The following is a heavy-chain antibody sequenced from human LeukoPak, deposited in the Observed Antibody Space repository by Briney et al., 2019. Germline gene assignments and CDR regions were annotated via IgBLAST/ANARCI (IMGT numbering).Heavy chain of an antibody. Sequence: GGSLRLSCAASGFTFSSNWMHWVRQAPGKGLVWVSRINEDGSTTNYADSVKGRSTIFRDNAKNTLYLQMNSLRAEDTAVYYCARDRAVAGLFDPWGQGTLVTVSS. J-gene: IGHJ5*02. CDR1: GFTFSSNW. CDR2: INEDGSTT. D-gene: IGHD6-19*01. CDR3: ARDRAVAGLFDP. V-gene: IGHV3-74*01.